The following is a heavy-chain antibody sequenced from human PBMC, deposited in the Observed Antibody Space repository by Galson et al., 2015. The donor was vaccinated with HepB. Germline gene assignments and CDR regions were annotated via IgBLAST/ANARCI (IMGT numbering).Heavy chain of an antibody. CDR2: FDPEDGET. Sequence: SVKVSCKVSGYTLTELSMHWVRQAPGKGLEWMGGFDPEDGETIYAQKFQGRVTMTEDTSTDTAYMELSSLRSEDTAVYYCATRRPYGGNDAFDIWGQGTMVTVSS. CDR3: ATRRPYGGNDAFDI. V-gene: IGHV1-24*01. D-gene: IGHD4-23*01. J-gene: IGHJ3*02. CDR1: GYTLTELS.